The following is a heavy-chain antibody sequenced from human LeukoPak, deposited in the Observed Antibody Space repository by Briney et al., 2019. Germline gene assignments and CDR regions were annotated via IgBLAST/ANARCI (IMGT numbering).Heavy chain of an antibody. V-gene: IGHV3-15*01. CDR1: GFTFSNAW. CDR3: TTGIPMVRGVIGDY. J-gene: IGHJ4*02. D-gene: IGHD3-10*01. Sequence: GGSLRLSCAASGFTFSNAWMSWVRQAPGKGVEWVGRIKSKTDGGTTDYAAPVKGRFTISRDDSKNTLYLQMNSLKTEDTAVYYCTTGIPMVRGVIGDYWGQGTLVTVSS. CDR2: IKSKTDGGTT.